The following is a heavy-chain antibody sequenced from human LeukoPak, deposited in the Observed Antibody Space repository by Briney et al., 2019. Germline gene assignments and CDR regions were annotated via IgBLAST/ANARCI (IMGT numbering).Heavy chain of an antibody. J-gene: IGHJ6*02. CDR3: ARDMAGHGMVV. Sequence: PGGSLRLSCAASGFTFSDYYMDWVRQAPGKGLEWVGRIRNKANSYITEYAASVKGRLTISRDDSKNSLYMQMNSVRTEDTAVYYCARDMAGHGMVVCGQGATVTVSS. D-gene: IGHD3-10*01. CDR1: GFTFSDYY. CDR2: IRNKANSYIT. V-gene: IGHV3-72*01.